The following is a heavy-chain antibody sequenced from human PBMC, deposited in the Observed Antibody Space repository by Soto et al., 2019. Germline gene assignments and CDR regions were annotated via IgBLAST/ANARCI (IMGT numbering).Heavy chain of an antibody. CDR1: SSSISSSY. D-gene: IGHD2-2*01. J-gene: IGHJ4*02. CDR3: AGTRYCSSTSCYRYFDY. Sequence: LSLICTVPSSSISSSYWSWIRQPPGKGLEWIGYIYYSGSTNYNPSLKSRVTISVDTSKNQFSLKLSSVTAADTAVYYCAGTRYCSSTSCYRYFDYWGQGTLVTVSS. CDR2: IYYSGST. V-gene: IGHV4-59*01.